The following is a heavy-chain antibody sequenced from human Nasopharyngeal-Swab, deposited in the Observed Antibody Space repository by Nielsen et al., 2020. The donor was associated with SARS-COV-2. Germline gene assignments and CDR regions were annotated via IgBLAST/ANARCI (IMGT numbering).Heavy chain of an antibody. CDR2: ISSSSSYT. J-gene: IGHJ3*02. D-gene: IGHD3-16*01. V-gene: IGHV3-11*06. Sequence: RQVPGKGLEWVSYISSSSSYTNYADSVKGRFTISRDNTKNSLYLQMNSLRAEDTAVYYCARRGLYDYVWGSSTSDAFDIWGQGTMVTVSS. CDR3: ARRGLYDYVWGSSTSDAFDI.